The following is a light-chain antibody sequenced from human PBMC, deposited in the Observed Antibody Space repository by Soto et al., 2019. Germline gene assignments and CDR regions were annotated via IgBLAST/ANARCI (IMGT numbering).Light chain of an antibody. J-gene: IGKJ5*01. V-gene: IGKV1-39*01. CDR1: QSISSY. CDR2: GAS. CDR3: QQSYSTPT. Sequence: DIQMTQSPSSLSASVGDRVSITCRASQSISSYLNWFQQKPGKAPKLLMYGASSLQSGVPSRFSGSGSGADFTLTISSLQPEDFATYYCQQSYSTPTFGQGTRLEIK.